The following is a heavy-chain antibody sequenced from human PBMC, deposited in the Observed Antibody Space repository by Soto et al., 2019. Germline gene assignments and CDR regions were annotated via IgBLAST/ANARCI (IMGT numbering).Heavy chain of an antibody. CDR3: ARTTVTEDY. D-gene: IGHD4-17*01. V-gene: IGHV4-4*02. CDR1: GASISSNNW. J-gene: IGHJ4*02. CDR2: IYHSGIT. Sequence: QEQLQASGPGLVKPSGTLSLTCAVSGASISSNNWWSWVRQPPGKGLEWVGEIYHSGITNYNLSLKSRVTISIAKFKIQFSLKMSSVTAADTAVYYCARTTVTEDYWGQGTLVTVSS.